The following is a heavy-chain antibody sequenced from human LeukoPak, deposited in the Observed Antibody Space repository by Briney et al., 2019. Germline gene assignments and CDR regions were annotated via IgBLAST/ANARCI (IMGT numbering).Heavy chain of an antibody. CDR2: IYYSGST. V-gene: IGHV4-31*03. D-gene: IGHD2-2*01. CDR3: ARLRYCSSTSCYEL. Sequence: SETLSLTCTVSGGSISSGGYDWSWIRQHPGKGLEWIGYIYYSGSTYYNPSLKSRVTISVDTSKNQFSLKLSSVTAADTAVYYCARLRYCSSTSCYELWGQGTLVTVSS. CDR1: GGSISSGGYD. J-gene: IGHJ4*02.